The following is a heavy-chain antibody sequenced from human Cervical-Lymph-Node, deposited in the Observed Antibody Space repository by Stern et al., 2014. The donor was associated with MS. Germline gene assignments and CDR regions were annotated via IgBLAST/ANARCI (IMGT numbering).Heavy chain of an antibody. V-gene: IGHV3-30*18. CDR2: ISYDGSNQ. Sequence: VQLVESGGGVVQPGGSLRLSCVASGFTFTTSGMHWVRQAPGKGLDWVAVISYDGSNQYYGDSVNGRFTISRDNSKNTVYLQMNSLRPEDTAVYYCANAAALSCRSPSCYKAFEYWGQGILVTVSS. J-gene: IGHJ4*02. CDR3: ANAAALSCRSPSCYKAFEY. D-gene: IGHD2-2*02. CDR1: GFTFTTSG.